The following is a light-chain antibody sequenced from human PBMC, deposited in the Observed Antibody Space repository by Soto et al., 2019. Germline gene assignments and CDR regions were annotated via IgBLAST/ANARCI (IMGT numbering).Light chain of an antibody. V-gene: IGLV2-23*01. CDR3: CSYAGSSTFV. Sequence: QSVLTRPASVSGSPGQSITLSCTGTSSDLGSYNLVSWYKQHPGKAPKLMIYEGSKRPSGVSYRFSGSKSANTASLTISGLQTVDEADYYCCSYAGSSTFVFGTGSKVTVL. J-gene: IGLJ1*01. CDR2: EGS. CDR1: SSDLGSYNL.